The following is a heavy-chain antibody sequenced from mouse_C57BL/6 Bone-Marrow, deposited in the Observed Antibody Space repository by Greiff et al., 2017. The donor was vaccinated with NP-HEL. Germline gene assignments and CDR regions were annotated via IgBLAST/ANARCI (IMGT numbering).Heavy chain of an antibody. CDR2: IRNKANGYTT. CDR1: GFTFTDYY. V-gene: IGHV7-3*01. J-gene: IGHJ4*01. CDR3: ARFPQGFYAMDY. Sequence: DVKLVESGGGLVQPGGSLSLSCAASGFTFTDYYMSWVRQPPGKALEWLGFIRNKANGYTTEYSASVKGRFTISRDDSQSILYLQMNALRAEDSATSYCARFPQGFYAMDYWGQGTSVTVSS.